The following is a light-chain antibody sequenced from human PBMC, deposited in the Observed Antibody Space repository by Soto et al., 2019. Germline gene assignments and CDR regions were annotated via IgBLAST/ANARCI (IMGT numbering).Light chain of an antibody. CDR3: AAWDDSLNGYV. V-gene: IGLV1-44*01. J-gene: IGLJ1*01. CDR1: SSNIGGNT. CDR2: SNN. Sequence: QSVLTQPPSASETPGQRVTISCSGSSSNIGGNTVNWYQQLPGTAPKLHIYSNNQRPSGVPDRFSGSKSGTSASLAISGLQSEDEADYYWAAWDDSLNGYVFGTGTKVTVL.